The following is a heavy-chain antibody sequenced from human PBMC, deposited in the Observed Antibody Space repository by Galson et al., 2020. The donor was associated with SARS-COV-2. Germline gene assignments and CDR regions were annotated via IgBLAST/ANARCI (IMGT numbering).Heavy chain of an antibody. J-gene: IGHJ4*02. CDR2: INPSGGST. Sequence: ASVKVSCKASGYTFTSYYMHWVRQAPGQGLEWMGIINPSGGSTSYAQKFQGRVTMTRDTSTSTVYMELSSLRSEDTAVYYCARDQGMTTPFFFLAYWGQGTLVTVSS. D-gene: IGHD4-17*01. CDR1: GYTFTSYY. CDR3: ARDQGMTTPFFFLAY. V-gene: IGHV1-46*01.